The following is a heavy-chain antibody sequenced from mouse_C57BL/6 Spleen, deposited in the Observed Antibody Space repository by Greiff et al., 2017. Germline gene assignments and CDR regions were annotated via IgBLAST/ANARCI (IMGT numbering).Heavy chain of an antibody. CDR3: ATRDSSGYYYAMDY. V-gene: IGHV1-74*01. J-gene: IGHJ4*01. D-gene: IGHD3-2*02. Sequence: QVQLQQPGAELVKPGASVKVSCKASGYTFTSYWMHWVKQRPGQGLEWIGRIHPSDSDTNYNQKFKGKATVTVDKSSSTAYMQLSSLTSEDSAVYYCATRDSSGYYYAMDYWGQGTSVTVSS. CDR1: GYTFTSYW. CDR2: IHPSDSDT.